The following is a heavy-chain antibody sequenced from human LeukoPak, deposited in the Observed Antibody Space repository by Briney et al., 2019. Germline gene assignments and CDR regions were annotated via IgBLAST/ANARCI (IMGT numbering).Heavy chain of an antibody. V-gene: IGHV6-1*01. CDR1: GDSVSSNSLA. CDR2: TSYRSKWYN. J-gene: IGHJ4*02. Sequence: SQTLSLTCAISGDSVSSNSLAWNWIRQSPSRGLEWLGRTSYRSKWYNNYAVSVKSRITINPDTSRNQFSLQLKSVTPEDTAVYYCARWDHGTAYFDSWGQGTLVTVSS. D-gene: IGHD1-26*01. CDR3: ARWDHGTAYFDS.